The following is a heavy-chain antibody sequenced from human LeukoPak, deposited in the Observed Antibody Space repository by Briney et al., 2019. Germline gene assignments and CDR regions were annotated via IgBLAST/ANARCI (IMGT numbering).Heavy chain of an antibody. CDR1: GGSISSSSYY. V-gene: IGHV4-39*01. Sequence: SETLSLTCTVSGGSISSSSYYWGWTRQPPGQGLEGIVSHYFRWSTYYSRTLNSRVTISVDTIKNQFSLKLCSVTAAAAAVYYCAGHIPPVWYSSGWDVDYWGQETLVTVSS. J-gene: IGHJ4*02. CDR2: HYFRWST. CDR3: AGHIPPVWYSSGWDVDY. D-gene: IGHD6-19*01.